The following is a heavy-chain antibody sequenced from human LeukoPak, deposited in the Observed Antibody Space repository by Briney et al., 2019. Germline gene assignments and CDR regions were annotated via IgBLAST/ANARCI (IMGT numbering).Heavy chain of an antibody. CDR2: FDPEDGET. D-gene: IGHD1-7*01. Sequence: ASVKVSCKVSGYTLTELSMHWVRQAPGKGLEWMGGFDPEDGETIYAQKFQGRVTMTEDTSTDTAYMELSSLRSEDTAVYYCATRPHNWNYVFVLHWGQGTLVTVSS. V-gene: IGHV1-24*01. J-gene: IGHJ4*02. CDR3: ATRPHNWNYVFVLH. CDR1: GYTLTELS.